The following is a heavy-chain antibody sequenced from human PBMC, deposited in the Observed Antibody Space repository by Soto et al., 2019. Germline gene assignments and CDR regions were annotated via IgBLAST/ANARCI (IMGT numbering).Heavy chain of an antibody. CDR3: ANFGWPFDY. D-gene: IGHD3-9*01. V-gene: IGHV3-23*01. CDR2: IRCSGGST. J-gene: IGHJ4*02. CDR1: GFTFSSSA. Sequence: GASLRFSFGASGFTFSSSALSWLRQAPGKGLEWLSAIRCSGGSTYYAGSVKGRFTISRDNSMNTLYLQMNSLRAEDTAVYYCANFGWPFDYWGQGTLVPSPQ.